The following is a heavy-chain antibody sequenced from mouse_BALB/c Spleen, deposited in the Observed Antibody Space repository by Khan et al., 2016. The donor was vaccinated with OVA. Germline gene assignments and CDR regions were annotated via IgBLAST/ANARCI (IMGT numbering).Heavy chain of an antibody. J-gene: IGHJ2*01. CDR3: ARVNYYGCDFDY. CDR1: GYSITSGYA. Sequence: DVQLQESGPGLVKPSQSLSLTCTVTGYSITSGYAWNWIRQFPGNKLEWMGYISYSGGYSYNPSLKSRISITRDPSKNQFFLQLNSVNPEDTATYYCARVNYYGCDFDYWGQGTPLTVSS. CDR2: ISYSGGY. V-gene: IGHV3-2*02. D-gene: IGHD1-1*01.